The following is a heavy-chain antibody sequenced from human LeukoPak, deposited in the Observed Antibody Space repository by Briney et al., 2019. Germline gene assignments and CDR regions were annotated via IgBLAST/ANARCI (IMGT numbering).Heavy chain of an antibody. V-gene: IGHV3-21*01. Sequence: GGSLRLSCAASGFTFSSYSMNWVRQAPGKGLESVSSISSSSSYIYYADSVKGRFTISRDNAKNSLYLQMNSLRAEDTAVYYCARRIAVAGTRYFQHWGQGTLVTVSS. CDR1: GFTFSSYS. D-gene: IGHD6-19*01. CDR2: ISSSSSYI. J-gene: IGHJ1*01. CDR3: ARRIAVAGTRYFQH.